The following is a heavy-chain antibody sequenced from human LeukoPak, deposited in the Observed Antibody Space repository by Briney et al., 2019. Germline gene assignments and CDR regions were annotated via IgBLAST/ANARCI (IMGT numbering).Heavy chain of an antibody. V-gene: IGHV1-2*02. CDR3: ARASGDYGVYYFDY. CDR2: INPNSGGT. D-gene: IGHD4-17*01. CDR1: GYTFTGYY. J-gene: IGHJ4*02. Sequence: ASVKVSCKASGYTFTGYYMHWVRQAPGQGLEWMGWINPNSGGTNYAQKFQGRVTMTRDTSISTAYMELSRLRSEDTAVYYCARASGDYGVYYFDYWGQGTLVTVSS.